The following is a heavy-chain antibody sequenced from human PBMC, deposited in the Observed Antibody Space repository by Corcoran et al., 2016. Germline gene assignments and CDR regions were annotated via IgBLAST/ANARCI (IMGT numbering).Heavy chain of an antibody. CDR3: AKGATGTTILPDY. Sequence: QVQLVESGGGVVQPGRSLRLSCAASGFTFSSYGMHWVRQAPGKGMEWVAVISYDGSNKYYADSVKGRFTISRDNSKNTLYLQMNSLRAEDTAVYYCAKGATGTTILPDYFCQGTLVTVSS. CDR2: ISYDGSNK. J-gene: IGHJ4*02. CDR1: GFTFSSYG. D-gene: IGHD1-7*01. V-gene: IGHV3-30*18.